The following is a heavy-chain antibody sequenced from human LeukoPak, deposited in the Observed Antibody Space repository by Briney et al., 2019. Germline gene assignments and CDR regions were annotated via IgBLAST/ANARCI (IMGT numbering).Heavy chain of an antibody. J-gene: IGHJ5*02. V-gene: IGHV3-23*01. Sequence: GGSLKPSWAASGLTFRSNPLTWFRKAPGRGLEWFSPISGSGGSTYYADSVKGRFTISRDNSKNTLYLQMNSLRAEDTAVYYCAKGRQGIAARPWFDPWGQGTLVTVSS. CDR1: GLTFRSNP. D-gene: IGHD6-6*01. CDR2: ISGSGGST. CDR3: AKGRQGIAARPWFDP.